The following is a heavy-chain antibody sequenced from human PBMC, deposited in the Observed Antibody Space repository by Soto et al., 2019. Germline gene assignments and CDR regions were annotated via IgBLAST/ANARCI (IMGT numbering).Heavy chain of an antibody. CDR1: GFPFTKAW. J-gene: IGHJ3*02. CDR2: IRSKTSSETR. V-gene: IGHV3-15*01. CDR3: TTDGFTGIVGI. Sequence: GGSLRLSCASSGFPFTKAWMTWVRQAPGKGLEWVGRIRSKTSSETREYAAPVKGRFTISRDDSKNMLYLEMNSLKIEDTGVYYCTTDGFTGIVGIWGQGTMVTVSS. D-gene: IGHD3-22*01.